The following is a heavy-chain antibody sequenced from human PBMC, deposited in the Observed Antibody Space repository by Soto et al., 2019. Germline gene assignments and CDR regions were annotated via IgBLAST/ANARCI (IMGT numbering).Heavy chain of an antibody. Sequence: QVQLQESGPGLVKPSETLSLTCTVSGGSVSSGSYYWSWIRQPPGKGLEWIGYIYYSGGTHYNPSLKSRVTISVDTSQNRSSLKLSAVTAADAAVYFCAASRGYYLHFDHWGQGTLVTVSS. V-gene: IGHV4-61*01. CDR1: GGSVSSGSYY. CDR3: AASRGYYLHFDH. CDR2: IYYSGGT. D-gene: IGHD3-22*01. J-gene: IGHJ4*02.